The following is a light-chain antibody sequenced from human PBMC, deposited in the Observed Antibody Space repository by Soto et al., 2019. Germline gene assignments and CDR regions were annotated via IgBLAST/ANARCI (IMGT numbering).Light chain of an antibody. V-gene: IGKV3-20*01. J-gene: IGKJ3*01. CDR2: GAS. CDR1: QSVSSSY. CDR3: QQYGSSLFT. Sequence: EIVLTQSPGTLSLSPGERATLSCRASQSVSSSYLAWYQQKPGQAPRLLIYGASSRATGIPDRFSGSGSGTDFTLTSSRLEPEDFALYYCQQYGSSLFTFGPGTKVYIK.